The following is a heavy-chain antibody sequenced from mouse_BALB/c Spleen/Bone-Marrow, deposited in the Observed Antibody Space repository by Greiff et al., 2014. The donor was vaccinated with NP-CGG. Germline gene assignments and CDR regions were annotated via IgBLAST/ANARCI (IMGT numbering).Heavy chain of an antibody. J-gene: IGHJ2*01. CDR2: ISSGGSM. V-gene: IGHV5-6-5*01. CDR1: GFTFSSFV. CDR3: ARDYYGSSHFDY. D-gene: IGHD1-1*01. Sequence: EVKVEESGGGLVQPGGSLKLSCAASGFTFSSFVMSWVRQTPEKRLEWVASISSGGSMYYSDSVKGRFIISRDNARNILYLQMSSLRSEDTAMYYYARDYYGSSHFDYWGQGSTLTVSS.